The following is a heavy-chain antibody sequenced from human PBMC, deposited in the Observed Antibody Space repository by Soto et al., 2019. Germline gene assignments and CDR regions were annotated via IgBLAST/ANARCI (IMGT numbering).Heavy chain of an antibody. CDR1: GGTFSSYA. Sequence: GASVKVSCKASGGTFSSYAISWVRQAPGQGLEWMGGIIPIFGTANYAQKFQGRVTITADKSTSTAYMELSSLRSEDTAVYYCARGRITYCSSTSSHDYYYSGMDVWGQGTTVTVSS. V-gene: IGHV1-69*06. D-gene: IGHD2-2*01. J-gene: IGHJ6*02. CDR2: IIPIFGTA. CDR3: ARGRITYCSSTSSHDYYYSGMDV.